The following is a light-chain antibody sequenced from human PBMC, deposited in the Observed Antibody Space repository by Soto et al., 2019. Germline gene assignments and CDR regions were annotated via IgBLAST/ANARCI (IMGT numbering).Light chain of an antibody. CDR2: KAS. CDR1: QSINSW. Sequence: DIQMTQSPSTLSASVGDRVTITCRASQSINSWLAWYQQKPGKAPKFLIYKASTLESGVPSRFSGSGSGTDFTLTINGLQPDDFAIYYCQQYISYRAFGQGTKVDIK. V-gene: IGKV1-5*03. J-gene: IGKJ1*01. CDR3: QQYISYRA.